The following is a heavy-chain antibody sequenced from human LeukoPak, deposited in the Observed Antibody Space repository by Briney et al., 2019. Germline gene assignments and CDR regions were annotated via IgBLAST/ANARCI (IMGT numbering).Heavy chain of an antibody. V-gene: IGHV1-8*01. CDR3: ARDAYDILTGYRPSDY. CDR1: GYTFTSYD. CDR2: MNPNSGNT. D-gene: IGHD3-9*01. Sequence: ASVKVSCKASGYTFTSYDINWVRQATGQGLEWMGWMNPNSGNTGYAQKFQGRVTMTRDTSISTAYMELSSLRSEDTAVYYCARDAYDILTGYRPSDYWGQGTLVTVSS. J-gene: IGHJ4*02.